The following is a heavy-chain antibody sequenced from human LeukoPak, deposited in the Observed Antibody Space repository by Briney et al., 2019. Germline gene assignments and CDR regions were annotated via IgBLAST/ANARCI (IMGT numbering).Heavy chain of an antibody. Sequence: PGRSLRLSCAASGFTFSTYGMHWVRQAPGKGLEWVAFISYDGSNKYYADSVKGRFTISTDNSKNTLYLQMNSLRAEDTAVYYSTRGGHCSSASCYFYYYGMDVWGQGTTVTVSS. J-gene: IGHJ6*02. V-gene: IGHV3-30*03. D-gene: IGHD2-2*01. CDR3: TRGGHCSSASCYFYYYGMDV. CDR1: GFTFSTYG. CDR2: ISYDGSNK.